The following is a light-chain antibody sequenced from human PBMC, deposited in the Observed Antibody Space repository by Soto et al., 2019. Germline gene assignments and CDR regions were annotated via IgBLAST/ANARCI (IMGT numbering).Light chain of an antibody. V-gene: IGKV1-5*01. CDR3: QQYNSYPIT. J-gene: IGKJ5*01. CDR2: HAS. Sequence: IPMTLSPSSLSASEGDRVTITCRASQSISNWLAWYQQKPGTAPKVLIYHASNLQSGVPSRFSGSGYGTEFNLTISSLQTDDFATYYCQQYNSYPITFGQGTRLEIK. CDR1: QSISNW.